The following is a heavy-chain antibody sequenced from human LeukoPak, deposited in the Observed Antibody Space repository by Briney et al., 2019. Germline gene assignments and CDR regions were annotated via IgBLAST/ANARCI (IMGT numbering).Heavy chain of an antibody. CDR3: ARASYNWN. V-gene: IGHV3-11*01. CDR2: IGPSGTTL. J-gene: IGHJ4*02. Sequence: PGGSLRLSCAASGFTFSDYLMSWVRQAPGKGLEWVSYIGPSGTTLYYADSVKGRFTISRDDAKISLYLQLSSLRAEDTAVYYCARASYNWNWGQGTLVTVSS. D-gene: IGHD1-20*01. CDR1: GFTFSDYL.